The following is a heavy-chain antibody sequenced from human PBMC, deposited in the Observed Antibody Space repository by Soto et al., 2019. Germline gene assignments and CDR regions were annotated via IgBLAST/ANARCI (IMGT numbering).Heavy chain of an antibody. Sequence: SETLSLTCTVSGGSISSSSYYWGWIRQPPGKGLEWIGSIYYSGSTYYNPSLKSRVTISVDTSKNQFSLKLSSVTAADTAVYYCARLSSGFAVTRPLDYWGQGTLVTVSS. CDR2: IYYSGST. V-gene: IGHV4-39*01. D-gene: IGHD4-17*01. CDR1: GGSISSSSYY. CDR3: ARLSSGFAVTRPLDY. J-gene: IGHJ4*02.